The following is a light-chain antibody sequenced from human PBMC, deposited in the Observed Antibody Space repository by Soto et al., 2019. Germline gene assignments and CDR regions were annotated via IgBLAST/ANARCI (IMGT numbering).Light chain of an antibody. CDR1: KSVGSY. CDR3: QQRSSWIT. CDR2: DSS. J-gene: IGKJ5*01. Sequence: EIVLTQSPATLSLWPGETAILSCRASKSVGSYLSWYQQKPGQAPRLLIYDSSVRAPGIPARFSGSGSGTDFTLTISSLEPEDFALYYCQQRSSWITFGQGTRLEIE. V-gene: IGKV3-11*01.